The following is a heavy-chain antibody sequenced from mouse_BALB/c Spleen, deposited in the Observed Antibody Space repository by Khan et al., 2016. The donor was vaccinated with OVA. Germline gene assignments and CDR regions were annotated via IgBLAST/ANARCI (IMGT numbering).Heavy chain of an antibody. V-gene: IGHV1S81*02. CDR1: GYTFTSYW. J-gene: IGHJ2*01. CDR3: ARVITRDY. CDR2: INPSNGRT. D-gene: IGHD6-1*01. Sequence: QIQLVQSGAELVKPGASVKLSCKASGYTFTSYWMHWVKQRPGQGLEWIGEINPSNGRTNYNEKFKSKATLTVDKSSSTAYMQLSSPTSEDSAVYYCARVITRDYWGQGTTRTVSS.